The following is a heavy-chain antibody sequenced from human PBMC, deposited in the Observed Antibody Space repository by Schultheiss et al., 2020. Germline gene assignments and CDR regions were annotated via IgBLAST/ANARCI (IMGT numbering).Heavy chain of an antibody. CDR3: ARDTRITIFGAAFDP. D-gene: IGHD3-3*01. Sequence: SQTLSLTCTVSGGSISSGGYYWSWIRQHPGKGLEWIGYIYYSGSTNYNPSLKSRVTISVDTSKNQFSLKLSSVTAADTAVYYCARDTRITIFGAAFDPWGKGTLVTVSS. J-gene: IGHJ5*02. V-gene: IGHV4-61*08. CDR1: GGSISSGGYY. CDR2: IYYSGST.